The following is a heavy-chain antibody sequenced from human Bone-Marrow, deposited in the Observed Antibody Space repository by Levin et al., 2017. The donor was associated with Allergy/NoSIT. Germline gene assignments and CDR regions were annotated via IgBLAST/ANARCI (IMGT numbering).Heavy chain of an antibody. CDR1: GLKFSDAW. D-gene: IGHD3-22*01. V-gene: IGHV3-15*01. CDR2: MKSRGSGGTI. CDR3: AHDGSGYYRINS. J-gene: IGHJ4*02. Sequence: GGSLRLSCAVSGLKFSDAWMSWVRQAPGKGLEWVGRMKSRGSGGTIDDAAPVKGRFTISRDDSKNTLYLQMNSLKTEDTAVYYCAHDGSGYYRINSWGQGTLVTVSS.